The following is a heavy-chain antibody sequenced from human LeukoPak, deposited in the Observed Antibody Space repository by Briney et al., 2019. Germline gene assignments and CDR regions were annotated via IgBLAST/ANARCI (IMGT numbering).Heavy chain of an antibody. Sequence: ASVKVSCKAFGYTFTSNYMHWVRQAPGQGPEWMGVISPSGGSTTYAQKFQGRVTLTRDMSTSTDYLELSSLRSEDTAMYYCARDNSVRDGAWWFNPWGQGTLVTVSS. CDR2: ISPSGGST. D-gene: IGHD5-24*01. CDR3: ARDNSVRDGAWWFNP. V-gene: IGHV1-46*01. J-gene: IGHJ5*02. CDR1: GYTFTSNY.